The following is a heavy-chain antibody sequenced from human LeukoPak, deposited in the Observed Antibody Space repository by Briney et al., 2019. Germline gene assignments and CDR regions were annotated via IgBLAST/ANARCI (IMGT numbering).Heavy chain of an antibody. CDR1: GFSFSSYA. CDR3: AKDTRKAPHYYMDV. D-gene: IGHD1-14*01. V-gene: IGHV3-23*01. J-gene: IGHJ6*03. Sequence: GGSLRLSCAASGFSFSSYAMSWVRQAPGKGLEWVSAISGSGGGTYYADSVKGRFTISRDNSKNTLYLQMNSRRAEDTAVYYCAKDTRKAPHYYMDVWGKGTTVTVSS. CDR2: ISGSGGGT.